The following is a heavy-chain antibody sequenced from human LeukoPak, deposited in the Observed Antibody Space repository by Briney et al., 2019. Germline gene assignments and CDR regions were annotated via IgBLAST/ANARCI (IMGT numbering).Heavy chain of an antibody. D-gene: IGHD3-22*01. CDR3: ARGTPPPTYYYDSSGYYYFDY. CDR2: INHSGST. J-gene: IGHJ4*02. V-gene: IGHV4-34*01. CDR1: GRSFSGYY. Sequence: SETLSLTCAVYGRSFSGYYWSWIRQPPGKGLEWIGEINHSGSTNYSPSLKSRVTISVDTSKNQFSLKLSSVTAADTAVYYCARGTPPPTYYYDSSGYYYFDYWGQGTLVTVSS.